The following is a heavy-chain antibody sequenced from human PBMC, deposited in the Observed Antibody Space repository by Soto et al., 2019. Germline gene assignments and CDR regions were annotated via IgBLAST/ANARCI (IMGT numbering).Heavy chain of an antibody. CDR1: GGSITGFY. CDR3: ARQSGDRGIYHARACDY. D-gene: IGHD1-26*01. CDR2: IYNSGST. J-gene: IGHJ4*02. Sequence: QVQLQESGPGLVKPSETLSLPGTVSGGSITGFYWSWIRQFPGKGLEWIGYIYNSGSTNYYPSLKSRVTLSADTSKTQFSLKLSSVTAADTAVYSWARQSGDRGIYHARACDYLGQGTLVTVSS. V-gene: IGHV4-59*08.